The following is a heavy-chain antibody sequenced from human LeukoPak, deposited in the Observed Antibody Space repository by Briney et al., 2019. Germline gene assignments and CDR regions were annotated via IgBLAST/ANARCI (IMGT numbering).Heavy chain of an antibody. CDR3: ARVLGSSGLKY. D-gene: IGHD6-19*01. Sequence: GGSLRLSCAASGFTFGVYWMSWVRQAPGKGLEWVATINQDGSETHYVDSVKGRFTISRDNAENSVYLQLNSLRAENTAVYHYARVLGSSGLKYWGQGTLVTVSS. V-gene: IGHV3-7*01. CDR1: GFTFGVYW. J-gene: IGHJ4*02. CDR2: INQDGSET.